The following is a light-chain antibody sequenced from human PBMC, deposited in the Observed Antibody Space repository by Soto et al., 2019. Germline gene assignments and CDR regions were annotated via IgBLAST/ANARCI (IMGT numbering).Light chain of an antibody. CDR1: QSIKRF. V-gene: IGKV1-39*01. CDR2: AAS. Sequence: DIQMTQSPSSLSASVGDRVTITCRASQSIKRFLNWYQQKPGQAPRLLIYAASNVQSGVPSSFSGSGSGTDFTLTISSLQPADFATYYCQQSSSTVWTFGHGTKLEIK. CDR3: QQSSSTVWT. J-gene: IGKJ2*02.